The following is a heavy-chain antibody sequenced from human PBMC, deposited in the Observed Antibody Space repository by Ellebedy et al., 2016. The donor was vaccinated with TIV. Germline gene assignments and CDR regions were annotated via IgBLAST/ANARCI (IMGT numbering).Heavy chain of an antibody. Sequence: PGGSLRLSCAASGFTVSGNYMSWVRQAPGKGLEWVSVIYGDGSTFYADSGKGRLAISRDSSKNTLYLQMSSLRAEDTAVYYCARGKTVADSRGFFYYYGLDVWGQGTTVTVFS. CDR1: GFTVSGNY. CDR2: IYGDGST. J-gene: IGHJ6*02. CDR3: ARGKTVADSRGFFYYYGLDV. D-gene: IGHD6-19*01. V-gene: IGHV3-66*01.